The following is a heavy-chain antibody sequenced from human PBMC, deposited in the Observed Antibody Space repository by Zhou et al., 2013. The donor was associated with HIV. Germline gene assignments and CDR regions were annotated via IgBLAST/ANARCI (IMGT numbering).Heavy chain of an antibody. Sequence: QVYLVQSGAEVKPPGASVKVSCKVSGHSVRDLSMHWVRQSPEKGLEWLGGFDPKENAYVYSENFQGRVIMTEDTSTKTASLQLNRLTYGDTATYFCARDWAYSGSYFFRLWGQGTMVTVSS. CDR1: GHSVRDLS. CDR3: ARDWAYSGSYFFRL. D-gene: IGHD1-26*01. J-gene: IGHJ1*01. V-gene: IGHV1-24*01. CDR2: FDPKENAY.